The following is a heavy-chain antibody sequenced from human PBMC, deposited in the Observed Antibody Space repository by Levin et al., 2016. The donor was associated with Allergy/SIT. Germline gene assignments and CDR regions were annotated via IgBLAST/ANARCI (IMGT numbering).Heavy chain of an antibody. J-gene: IGHJ6*03. Sequence: WIRQPPGKGLEWVSAISGNAVSTYYSDSVRGRFTISRDNSKNTLYLQMNSLRAEDTAIYYCAKRYPGTATYYYMDVWGKGTTVTVSS. D-gene: IGHD6-13*01. V-gene: IGHV3-23*01. CDR2: ISGNAVST. CDR3: AKRYPGTATYYYMDV.